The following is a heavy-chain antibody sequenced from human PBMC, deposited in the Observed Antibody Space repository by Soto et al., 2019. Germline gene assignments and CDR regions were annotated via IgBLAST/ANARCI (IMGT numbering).Heavy chain of an antibody. V-gene: IGHV3-7*01. CDR1: GFTFSDFW. CDR2: IKPDGNEK. CDR3: SRGHYNNVS. J-gene: IGHJ4*02. D-gene: IGHD3-9*01. Sequence: EVQFVESGGGLVQPGGSLRLSCEASGFTFSDFWMTWVRHGPGKGLEWVANIKPDGNEKFYVDSVRGRFTISRDNARHSLYLHMNSLRVEDTAIYYCSRGHYNNVSGGQGTLVTVSS.